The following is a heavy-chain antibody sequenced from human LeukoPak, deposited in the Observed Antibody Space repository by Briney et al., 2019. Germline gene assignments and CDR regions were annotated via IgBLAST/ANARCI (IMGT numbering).Heavy chain of an antibody. J-gene: IGHJ5*02. CDR3: ASTSRDDAKSYCSSTSCYTNWFDP. V-gene: IGHV4-34*01. Sequence: PSETLSLTCAVYGGSFSGYYWSWIRQPPGKGLEWIGEINHSGSTNYNPSLKSRVTISVDTSKNQFSLKLSSVTAADTAVYYCASTSRDDAKSYCSSTSCYTNWFDPWGQGTLVTVSS. CDR2: INHSGST. CDR1: GGSFSGYY. D-gene: IGHD2-2*01.